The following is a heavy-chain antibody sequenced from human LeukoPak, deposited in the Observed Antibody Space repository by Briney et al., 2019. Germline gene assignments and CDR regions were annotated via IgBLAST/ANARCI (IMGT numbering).Heavy chain of an antibody. Sequence: GGSLRLSCVASGFTFSDYYMSWIRQAPGKGLEWVSYIGSTIYYADSVKGRFTISRDNAKNSLYLQMNSLRAEDTAVYYCARDRGIIGTTGYYYMDVWGKGTTVTVSS. V-gene: IGHV3-11*04. J-gene: IGHJ6*03. CDR3: ARDRGIIGTTGYYYMDV. CDR2: IGSTI. D-gene: IGHD1-14*01. CDR1: GFTFSDYY.